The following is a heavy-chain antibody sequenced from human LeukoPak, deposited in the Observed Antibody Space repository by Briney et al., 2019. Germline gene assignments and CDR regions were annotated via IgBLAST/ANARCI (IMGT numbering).Heavy chain of an antibody. Sequence: GRSLRLSCAASGFTFDDYAMHWVRQAPGKGLQRVSGISWNSDNMGYAESVKGRSTISRDNGKNSLYLQMNSLRVEDTALYYCAQGRAQGVDIFDYWGQGTLVTVSS. D-gene: IGHD5-12*01. CDR3: AQGRAQGVDIFDY. CDR2: ISWNSDNM. J-gene: IGHJ4*02. CDR1: GFTFDDYA. V-gene: IGHV3-9*01.